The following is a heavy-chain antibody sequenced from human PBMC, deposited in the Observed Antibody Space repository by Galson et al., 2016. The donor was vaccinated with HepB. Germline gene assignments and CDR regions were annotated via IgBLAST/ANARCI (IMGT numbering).Heavy chain of an antibody. Sequence: SVKVSCKASGYTFTNFGITWVRQAPGQGLEWMGWISTANGNAHYAESVQGRVSMTRDTSTNTAYMELRSLTSDDTAVDYCARDRSIGDWSPSEFQDAFHIGGQGTRVTVSS. V-gene: IGHV1-18*01. CDR1: GYTFTNFG. CDR3: ARDRSIGDWSPSEFQDAFHI. CDR2: ISTANGNA. D-gene: IGHD1-1*01. J-gene: IGHJ3*02.